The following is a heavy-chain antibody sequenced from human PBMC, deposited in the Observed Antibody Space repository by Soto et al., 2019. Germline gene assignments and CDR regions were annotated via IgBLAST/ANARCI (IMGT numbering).Heavy chain of an antibody. CDR1: GFTFSDYY. D-gene: IGHD3-10*01. Sequence: GGSLRLSCAASGFTFSDYYMSWIRQAPGKGLEWVSYISSSGSTIYYADSVKGRFTISRDNAKNSLYLQMNSLRAEDTAVYYCARFLLLWFGALFPHDYWGQGTLVTVSS. CDR2: ISSSGSTI. CDR3: ARFLLLWFGALFPHDY. J-gene: IGHJ4*02. V-gene: IGHV3-11*01.